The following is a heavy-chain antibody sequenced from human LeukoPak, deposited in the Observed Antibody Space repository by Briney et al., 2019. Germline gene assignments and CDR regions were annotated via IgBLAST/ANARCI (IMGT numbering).Heavy chain of an antibody. D-gene: IGHD3-9*01. Sequence: GESLKISRKGSGYSFTSYWIGWVRQMPGKGLEWVGIIYPGYSDTRHSPPFQGQVTVSADKPISTAYLQWSSLKASDSAMYYCARLSLGSHAFDIWGQGTMVTVSS. CDR3: ARLSLGSHAFDI. CDR1: GYSFTSYW. CDR2: IYPGYSDT. J-gene: IGHJ3*02. V-gene: IGHV5-51*01.